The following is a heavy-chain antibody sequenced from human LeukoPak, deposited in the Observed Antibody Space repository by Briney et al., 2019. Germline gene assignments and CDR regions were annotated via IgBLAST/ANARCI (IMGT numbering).Heavy chain of an antibody. Sequence: GGSLRLSCATPGFTFSAYWMHWVRQVPGKGLVWVARIKYDGSSTRHADSMKGRFTISRDNAKNTLYLQMSSLRDEDTAVYYCVREGLECSGSSCQRAAFDYWGQGTLVTVSS. CDR1: GFTFSAYW. CDR3: VREGLECSGSSCQRAAFDY. J-gene: IGHJ4*02. V-gene: IGHV3-74*01. CDR2: IKYDGSST. D-gene: IGHD2-2*01.